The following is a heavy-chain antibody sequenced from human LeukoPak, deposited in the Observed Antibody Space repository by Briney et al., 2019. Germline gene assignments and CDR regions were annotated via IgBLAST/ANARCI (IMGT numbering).Heavy chain of an antibody. Sequence: SETLSLTCTVSGGSISSYYWSWIRQPAGKGLEWIGRIYTSGSTNYNPSLKSRVTMSVDTSKNQFSLKLSSVTAADTAVYYCARHAGGISATGTRPFDYWGQGTLVTVSS. J-gene: IGHJ4*02. CDR1: GGSISSYY. V-gene: IGHV4-4*07. CDR3: ARHAGGISATGTRPFDY. CDR2: IYTSGST. D-gene: IGHD6-13*01.